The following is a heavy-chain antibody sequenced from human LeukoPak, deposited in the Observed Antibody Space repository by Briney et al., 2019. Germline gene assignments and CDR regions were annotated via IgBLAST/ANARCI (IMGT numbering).Heavy chain of an antibody. V-gene: IGHV4-4*02. D-gene: IGHD2-8*01. Sequence: SGTLSLTCAVSGDSITSDKWWTWVRQPPGKGLEWIGEINHSGSTNYNPSLKSRVTISVDTSKNQFSLKLSSVTAADTAVYYCARYPYCTNGVCYPRFRRDWFDPWGQGTLVTVSS. CDR2: INHSGST. J-gene: IGHJ5*02. CDR3: ARYPYCTNGVCYPRFRRDWFDP. CDR1: GDSITSDKW.